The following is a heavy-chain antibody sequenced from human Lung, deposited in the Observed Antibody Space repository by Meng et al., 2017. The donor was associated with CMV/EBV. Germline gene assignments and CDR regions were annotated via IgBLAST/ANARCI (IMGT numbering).Heavy chain of an antibody. CDR1: GGSISSGDYY. CDR3: ARARGHYDFWSGYLNWFDP. D-gene: IGHD3-3*01. V-gene: IGHV4-30-4*02. CDR2: IYYSGST. Sequence: SXTXSLXCTVSGGSISSGDYYWSWIRQPPGKGLEWIGYIYYSGSTYYNPSLKSRVTISVDTSKNQFSLKLSSVTAADTAVYYCARARGHYDFWSGYLNWFDPWXQGTXVTVSS. J-gene: IGHJ5*02.